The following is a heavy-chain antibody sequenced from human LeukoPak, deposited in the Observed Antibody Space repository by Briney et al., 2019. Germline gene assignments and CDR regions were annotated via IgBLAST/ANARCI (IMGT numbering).Heavy chain of an antibody. Sequence: GGSLRLSCAASGFSFSDHYMDWVRQAPGKGLEWVGRIRNKANSYTTDYAASVKGRFTISRDDSKNSLYLQMNSLQTEDTAVYYCARGWSPTVPNAFDIWGQGTMVTVSS. D-gene: IGHD4-17*01. CDR1: GFSFSDHY. CDR3: ARGWSPTVPNAFDI. CDR2: IRNKANSYTT. V-gene: IGHV3-72*01. J-gene: IGHJ3*02.